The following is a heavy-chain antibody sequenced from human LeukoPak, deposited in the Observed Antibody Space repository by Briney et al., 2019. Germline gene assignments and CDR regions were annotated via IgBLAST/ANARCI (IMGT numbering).Heavy chain of an antibody. CDR2: IIPIFGTA. CDR3: ARDSRIDLHYYDSSGYSFAFDY. Sequence: ASVKVSCKASGGTFSSYAISWVRQAPGQGLEWMGRIIPIFGTANYAQKFQGRVTITADESTSTAYMELSSLRSEDTAVYYCARDSRIDLHYYDSSGYSFAFDYWGQGTLVTVSS. D-gene: IGHD3-22*01. CDR1: GGTFSSYA. V-gene: IGHV1-69*13. J-gene: IGHJ4*02.